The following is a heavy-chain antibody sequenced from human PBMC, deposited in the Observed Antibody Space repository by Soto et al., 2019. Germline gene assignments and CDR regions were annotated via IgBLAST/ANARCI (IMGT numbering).Heavy chain of an antibody. V-gene: IGHV3-23*01. CDR1: GFTFSSSA. D-gene: IGHD1-1*01. Sequence: VQLLESGGGLVQPGGSLRLSCAASGFTFSSSAMGWVRQAPGKGLEWLSLISYNSAKTYYADSVKGRFTISRDNSKNTLYLQISSLRAEDTAVYYCATQDLRGATGTTWGEGTLVTVSS. CDR2: ISYNSAKT. CDR3: ATQDLRGATGTT. J-gene: IGHJ4*02.